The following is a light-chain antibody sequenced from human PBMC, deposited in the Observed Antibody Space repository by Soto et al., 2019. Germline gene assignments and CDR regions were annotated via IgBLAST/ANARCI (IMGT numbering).Light chain of an antibody. Sequence: EIVLTQSRGTLSLSPGERATLSCRASQSVSSSYLAWYQQKPGQAPRLLIYDTSSRATGIPDRFSGSGSGTDFTLTISRLEPEDFAVYYCQQYGSSPTLYTFGQGTKLEIK. V-gene: IGKV3-20*01. CDR1: QSVSSSY. CDR3: QQYGSSPTLYT. J-gene: IGKJ2*01. CDR2: DTS.